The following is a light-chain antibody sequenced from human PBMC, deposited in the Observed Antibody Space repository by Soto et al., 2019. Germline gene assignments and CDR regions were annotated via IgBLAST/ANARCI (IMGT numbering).Light chain of an antibody. J-gene: IGLJ3*02. V-gene: IGLV2-18*02. CDR1: NTDVGSYNR. CDR3: SSFTSSSTWV. CDR2: EVT. Sequence: QSVLTQPPSVSGSPGQSVTISCTGSNTDVGSYNRVSWYQQPPGTAPKLLIYEVTNRPSGVPDRFSGSKSGNTASLTISGLQAEDEADYYCSSFTSSSTWVFGGGTQLTVL.